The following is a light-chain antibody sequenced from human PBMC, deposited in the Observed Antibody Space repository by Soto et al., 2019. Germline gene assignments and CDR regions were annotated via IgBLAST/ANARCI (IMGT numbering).Light chain of an antibody. CDR2: SNN. Sequence: QSVLTQPPSASGTPRQRVTLSCSGSSSNIGINTVNWYQQLPGTAPKLLSYSNNQRPSGIPDRFSGSKSGTSASLAISGLQSEDEADYYCAAWDDSLNGRGVFGGGTKLAVL. J-gene: IGLJ2*01. CDR1: SSNIGINT. V-gene: IGLV1-44*01. CDR3: AAWDDSLNGRGV.